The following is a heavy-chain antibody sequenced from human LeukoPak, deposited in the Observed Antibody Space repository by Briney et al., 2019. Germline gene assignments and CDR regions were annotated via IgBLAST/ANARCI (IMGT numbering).Heavy chain of an antibody. CDR3: ARDGLVGATYYYYYMDV. CDR1: GFTFSSYS. CDR2: ISSSSSYI. Sequence: PGGSLRLSCAASGFTFSSYSMNWVRQAPGKGLEWVSSISSSSSYIYYADSVKGRFTISRDNAKNSLYLQMNSLRAEDTAVYYCARDGLVGATYYYYYMDVWGKGTTVTVSS. J-gene: IGHJ6*03. D-gene: IGHD1-26*01. V-gene: IGHV3-21*01.